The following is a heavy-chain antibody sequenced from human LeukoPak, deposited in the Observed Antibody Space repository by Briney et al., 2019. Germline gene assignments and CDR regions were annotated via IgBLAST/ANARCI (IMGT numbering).Heavy chain of an antibody. CDR1: GGTFSSYA. V-gene: IGHV1-69*05. CDR3: ARADYYYDSSSYYYLGFDY. J-gene: IGHJ4*02. CDR2: IIPIFGTA. Sequence: SVKVSCKASGGTFSSYAISWVRQAPGQGLEWMGGIIPIFGTANYAQKFQGRVTITTDESTSTAYMELSSLRSEDTAVYYCARADYYYDSSSYYYLGFDYWGQGTLVTVSS. D-gene: IGHD3-22*01.